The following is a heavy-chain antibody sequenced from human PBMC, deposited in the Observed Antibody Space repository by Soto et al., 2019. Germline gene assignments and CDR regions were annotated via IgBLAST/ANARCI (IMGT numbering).Heavy chain of an antibody. J-gene: IGHJ6*02. CDR3: AIAYCTGAYCYSWPFNYGVDV. Sequence: QVQLVESGGGVVQPGGSLRLSCTTSGFTFNTYGMHWVRQAPGKGLEWVAIIWYDGSNKYYADSVKGRFTISRDNSKNTLYLQMNRLRDEDTALYHCAIAYCTGAYCYSWPFNYGVDVWGQGATVTVSS. CDR1: GFTFNTYG. D-gene: IGHD2-15*01. CDR2: IWYDGSNK. V-gene: IGHV3-33*08.